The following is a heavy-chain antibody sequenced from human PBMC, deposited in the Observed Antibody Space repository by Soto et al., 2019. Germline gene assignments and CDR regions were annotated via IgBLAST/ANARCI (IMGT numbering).Heavy chain of an antibody. CDR2: IYYSGDT. D-gene: IGHD4-17*01. Sequence: QVQLHESGPGLVKPSQTLSLTCTVSGGSIISGDYYWSWIRQTPGKGLEWIGYIYYSGDTNYNPSLRGRIIISLDPSSSVFSLELRSVTAADTAVYSGARAGTLLYGGNAEYYFPRDVWGQGTTVTVSS. CDR3: ARAGTLLYGGNAEYYFPRDV. V-gene: IGHV4-30-4*01. CDR1: GGSIISGDYY. J-gene: IGHJ6*02.